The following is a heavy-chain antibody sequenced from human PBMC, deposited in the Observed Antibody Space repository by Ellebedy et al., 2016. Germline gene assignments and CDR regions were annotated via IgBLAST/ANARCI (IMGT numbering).Heavy chain of an antibody. CDR3: ARDSGRASHFRTCGDY. D-gene: IGHD1-14*01. V-gene: IGHV1-18*01. Sequence: ASVKVSCKASGYTFASWRINWVRQAPGQGPEWMGWINAFNGNTNYAQNLQGRVTMTTDTSTSTVYMELRSLISDDTAVYYCARDSGRASHFRTCGDYWGQGTMVIVPS. CDR1: GYTFASWR. CDR2: INAFNGNT. J-gene: IGHJ4*02.